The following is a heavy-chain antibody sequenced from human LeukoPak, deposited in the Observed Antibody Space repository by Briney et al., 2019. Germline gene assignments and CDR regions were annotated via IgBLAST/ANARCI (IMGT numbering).Heavy chain of an antibody. D-gene: IGHD3-3*01. CDR3: ARDSYDFWSADNWFDP. V-gene: IGHV3-11*04. J-gene: IGHJ5*02. CDR2: ISSSGSAI. CDR1: GFTFTGYY. Sequence: PGGSLRLSCAASGFTFTGYYMSWIRQAPGKGLEWVSYISSSGSAIYYADSVKGRFTISRENAKNSLYLQMNSLRVKDTAVYYCARDSYDFWSADNWFDPWGQGTLVTVSS.